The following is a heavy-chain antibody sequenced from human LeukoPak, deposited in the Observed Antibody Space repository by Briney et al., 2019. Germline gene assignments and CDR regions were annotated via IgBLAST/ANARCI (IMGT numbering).Heavy chain of an antibody. CDR2: IYYAGNT. V-gene: IGHV4-39*01. CDR1: GGSISSSSHY. J-gene: IGHJ5*02. Sequence: TSETLSLTCTVSGGSISSSSHYWAWLRQSPGKGLAWIGSIYYAGNTYYNPSLQSRVTISVDTSKNQFSLKVNSVTAADTAIYYCARHDGESYYGRWFDPGGQGTLVTVSS. D-gene: IGHD3-10*02. CDR3: ARHDGESYYGRWFDP.